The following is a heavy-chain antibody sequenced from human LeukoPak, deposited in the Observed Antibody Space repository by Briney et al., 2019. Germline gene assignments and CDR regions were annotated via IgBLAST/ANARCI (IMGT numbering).Heavy chain of an antibody. CDR3: ADSGSYPAWVS. Sequence: GASVKVSCKASGGTFSSDVISWVRQAPGQGPEWVGGIIPILGTTNYAQKFQGRVTITADKSTSTAYMELSSLRSEDTAVYYCADSGSYPAWVSWGQGTLVTVSS. CDR2: IIPILGTT. V-gene: IGHV1-69*10. CDR1: GGTFSSDV. D-gene: IGHD1-26*01. J-gene: IGHJ4*02.